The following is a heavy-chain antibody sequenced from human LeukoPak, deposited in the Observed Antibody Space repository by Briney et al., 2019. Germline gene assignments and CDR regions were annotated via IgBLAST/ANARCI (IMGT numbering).Heavy chain of an antibody. Sequence: SETLSLTCAVYGVSFSGYYWSWIRQPPGKGLEWIGEINHSGSTNYNPSLKSRVTISVDTSKNQFSLKLSSVTAADTAVYYCARGDSSGPIDYWGQGTLVTVSS. D-gene: IGHD3-22*01. CDR3: ARGDSSGPIDY. J-gene: IGHJ4*02. V-gene: IGHV4-34*01. CDR2: INHSGST. CDR1: GVSFSGYY.